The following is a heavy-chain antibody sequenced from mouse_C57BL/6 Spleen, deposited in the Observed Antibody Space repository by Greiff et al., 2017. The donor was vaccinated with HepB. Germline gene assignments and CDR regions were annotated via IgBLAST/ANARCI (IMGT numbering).Heavy chain of an antibody. D-gene: IGHD1-1*01. J-gene: IGHJ4*01. CDR3: ASRPHYYGSSYPYYAMDY. CDR2: ISSGSSTI. CDR1: GFTFSDYG. V-gene: IGHV5-17*01. Sequence: EVKVVESGGGLVKPGGSLKLSCAASGFTFSDYGMHWVRQAPEKGLEWVAYISSGSSTIYYADTVKGRFTISRDNAKNTLFLQMTSLRSEDTAMYYCASRPHYYGSSYPYYAMDYWGQGTSVTVSS.